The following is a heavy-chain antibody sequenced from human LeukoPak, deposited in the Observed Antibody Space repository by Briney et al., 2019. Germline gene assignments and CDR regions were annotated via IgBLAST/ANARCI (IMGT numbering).Heavy chain of an antibody. CDR2: MNPYTGDT. V-gene: IGHV1-8*02. D-gene: IGHD1-26*01. J-gene: IGHJ4*02. CDR3: TRGSLSGSSRDY. CDR1: GYTFTGYY. Sequence: ASARVSCKASGYTFTGYYINWVRQATGQGLEWMGWMNPYTGDTGYAQNFQGRVTMTRNTSIDTAYMDLRGLRSEDTAVYYCTRGSLSGSSRDYWGQGTLVTVSS.